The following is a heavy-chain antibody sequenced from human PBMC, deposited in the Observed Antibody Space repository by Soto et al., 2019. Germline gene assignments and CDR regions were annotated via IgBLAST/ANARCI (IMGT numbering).Heavy chain of an antibody. CDR3: ARDLGTGWFYFDL. CDR2: INPRGGGT. J-gene: IGHJ4*02. Sequence: QVRLVQSGAEVKKTGASVKVSCKASGYTFTDYYIYWVRQAPGQALEWIGWINPRGGGTKYAQNFQGRVAVTTDTSLSTAYMELSSLRSDDTAQYYCARDLGTGWFYFDLWGQGTLVPVSA. CDR1: GYTFTDYY. D-gene: IGHD6-19*01. V-gene: IGHV1-2*02.